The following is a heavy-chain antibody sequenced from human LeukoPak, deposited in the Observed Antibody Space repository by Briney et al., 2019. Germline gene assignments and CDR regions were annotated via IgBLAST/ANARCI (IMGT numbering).Heavy chain of an antibody. D-gene: IGHD4-17*01. J-gene: IGHJ4*02. CDR1: GFTFSSYA. Sequence: GGSLRLSCAASGFTFSSYAVSWVRQGPGKGLEWVSAISVSSGSTYYADSVKGRFTISRDNSKNTLYVQMNSLRAGDTAVYYCAKAGDHSYFDYWGQGTLVIVSS. V-gene: IGHV3-23*01. CDR2: ISVSSGST. CDR3: AKAGDHSYFDY.